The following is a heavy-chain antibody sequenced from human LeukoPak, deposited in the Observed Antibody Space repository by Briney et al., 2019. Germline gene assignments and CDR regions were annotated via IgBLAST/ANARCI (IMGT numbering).Heavy chain of an antibody. Sequence: GGSLRLSCAASGITFSSYATTWVRQAPGKGLEWVSAISAGGDNTYYADSVKGRFTISRDNSKNTLYLQMNSLRAEDTAVYYCVRDTFSPDAFDIWGQGTMVTVSS. V-gene: IGHV3-23*01. J-gene: IGHJ3*02. CDR3: VRDTFSPDAFDI. D-gene: IGHD3-16*01. CDR1: GITFSSYA. CDR2: ISAGGDNT.